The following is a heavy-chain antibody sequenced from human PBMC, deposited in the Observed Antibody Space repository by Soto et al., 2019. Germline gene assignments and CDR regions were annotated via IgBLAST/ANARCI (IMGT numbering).Heavy chain of an antibody. D-gene: IGHD1-26*01. CDR2: INPSGGST. CDR1: RYTFTSYY. CDR3: ARDYNVGVTPFMGV. V-gene: IGHV1-46*01. J-gene: IGHJ6*02. Sequence: ASVKVSCKESRYTFTSYYMHWLRQAPGQGLEWMGIINPSGGSTSYAQKFQGRVTMTRDTSTSTVYMELSSLRSGDTAVYYCARDYNVGVTPFMGVWGQGTTVSVSS.